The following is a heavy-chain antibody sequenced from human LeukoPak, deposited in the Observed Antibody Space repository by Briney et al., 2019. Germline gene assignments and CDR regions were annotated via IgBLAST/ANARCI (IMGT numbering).Heavy chain of an antibody. CDR2: ISGSGGST. D-gene: IGHD1-26*01. J-gene: IGHJ4*02. CDR1: GFTFSSYA. Sequence: PGGSLRLSCAASGFTFSSYAMSWVRQAPGKGLEWVSAISGSGGSTYYADSVKGRFTISRDNSKNTLYLQVDSLRAEDTAVYYCAKDREWELLAYWGQGTLVTVSS. CDR3: AKDREWELLAY. V-gene: IGHV3-23*01.